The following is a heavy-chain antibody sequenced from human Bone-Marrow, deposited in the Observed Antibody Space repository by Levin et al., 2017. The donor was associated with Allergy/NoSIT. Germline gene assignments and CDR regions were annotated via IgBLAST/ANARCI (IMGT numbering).Heavy chain of an antibody. CDR2: IIPVFGSS. J-gene: IGHJ2*01. CDR3: ARVGDELGWGRYFDL. Sequence: KISCKASGSSFRNSAINWVRQAPGQGLEWMGGIIPVFGSSNYAERFQGRVTITADESTSTSYMELNNLKTDDTAVYYCARVGDELGWGRYFDLWGRGTLVTVSS. V-gene: IGHV1-69*01. D-gene: IGHD7-27*01. CDR1: GSSFRNSA.